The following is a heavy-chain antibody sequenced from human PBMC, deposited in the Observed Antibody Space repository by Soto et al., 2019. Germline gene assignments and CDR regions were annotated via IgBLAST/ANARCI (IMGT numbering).Heavy chain of an antibody. CDR3: TKSRRGILMVYGFGGMDV. D-gene: IGHD2-8*01. CDR2: ISASGGTT. J-gene: IGHJ6*02. V-gene: IGHV3-23*01. Sequence: DVQLLESGGGLVQPGGSLRLSCAASGFTFSKYAMSWVRQAPGKGLQWVSAISASGGTTYYADSVKGRFTFSRDNSSSTLYLQMNNLRGEDTAVYFCTKSRRGILMVYGFGGMDVWGQGTTVTVSS. CDR1: GFTFSKYA.